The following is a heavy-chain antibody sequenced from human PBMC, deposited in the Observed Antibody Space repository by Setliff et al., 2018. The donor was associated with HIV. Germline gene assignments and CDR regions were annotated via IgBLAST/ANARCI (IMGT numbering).Heavy chain of an antibody. CDR2: IGPYNGRT. V-gene: IGHV1-18*01. Sequence: ASVKVSCKTSGYMFIAYGMSWVRRAPGQGLEWMGWIGPYNGRTEYAQEFQGRVTISRDNSANTVDLQMNSLRAEDTAVYYCAKDGDYRNWDYDAFDIWGQGTMVTVSS. CDR1: GYMFIAYG. D-gene: IGHD1-7*01. CDR3: AKDGDYRNWDYDAFDI. J-gene: IGHJ3*02.